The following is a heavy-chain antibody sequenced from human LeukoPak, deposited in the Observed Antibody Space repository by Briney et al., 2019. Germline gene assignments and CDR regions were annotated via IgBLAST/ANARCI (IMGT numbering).Heavy chain of an antibody. J-gene: IGHJ4*02. V-gene: IGHV3-7*05. CDR1: GFTFSNYW. CDR2: IKEDGSEK. Sequence: PGGSLRLSCAASGFTFSNYWMSWVRQAPGKGPEWVANIKEDGSEKYYVDSVKGRFTISRDNAKNSLYLQMNSLSPEDTAVYYCAREGSRRDLLIDYWGQGTLVTVSP. CDR3: AREGSRRDLLIDY.